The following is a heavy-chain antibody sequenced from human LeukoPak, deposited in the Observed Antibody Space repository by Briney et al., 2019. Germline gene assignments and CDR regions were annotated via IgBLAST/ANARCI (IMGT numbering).Heavy chain of an antibody. CDR2: ISSSGSTI. V-gene: IGHV3-11*01. Sequence: GGSLRLSCAASGFTFSSYAMSWIRQAPGKGLEWVSYISSSGSTIYYADSVKGRFTISRDNAKNSLYLQMNSLRAEDTAVYYCAGKASSWLDYWGQGTLVTVSS. D-gene: IGHD6-13*01. CDR3: AGKASSWLDY. J-gene: IGHJ4*02. CDR1: GFTFSSYA.